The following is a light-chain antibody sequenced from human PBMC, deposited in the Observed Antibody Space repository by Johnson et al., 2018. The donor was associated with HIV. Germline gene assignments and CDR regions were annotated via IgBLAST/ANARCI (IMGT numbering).Light chain of an antibody. CDR1: ISNIGNNY. CDR2: ENT. CDR3: GTWEASLSAGYV. J-gene: IGLJ1*01. V-gene: IGLV1-51*02. Sequence: QPVLTQPPSVSAAPGQKVTISCSGGISNIGNNYVSWYQHLPGTAPKLLIYENTKRPSGIPDLFSGSKSATSATLGITGLQTGDEADYYCGTWEASLSAGYVFGTGTKVTVL.